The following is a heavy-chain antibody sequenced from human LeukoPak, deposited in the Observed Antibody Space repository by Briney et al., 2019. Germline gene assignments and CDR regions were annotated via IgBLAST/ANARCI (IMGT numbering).Heavy chain of an antibody. CDR3: AKDHQLWFGELQTYYFDY. CDR1: GFTFSSYG. D-gene: IGHD3-10*01. J-gene: IGHJ4*02. V-gene: IGHV3-30*02. Sequence: GGSLRLSCAASGFTFSSYGMHWVRQAPGKGLEWVAFIRYDGSNKYYADSVKGRFTISRDNSKNTLYLQMNSLRAEDTAVYYCAKDHQLWFGELQTYYFDYWGQGTLVTVSS. CDR2: IRYDGSNK.